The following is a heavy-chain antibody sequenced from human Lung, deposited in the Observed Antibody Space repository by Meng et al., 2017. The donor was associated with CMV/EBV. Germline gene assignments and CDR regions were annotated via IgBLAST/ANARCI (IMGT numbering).Heavy chain of an antibody. CDR2: IIPIFGTA. CDR3: ARTPGDCSSTSCLGGYYYGMDV. CDR1: GGTFSSYA. D-gene: IGHD2-2*01. Sequence: SVKVSCKASGGTFSSYAISWVRQAPGQGLEWMGGIIPIFGTANYAQKFQGRVTITTDESTSTAYMELSSLRSEDTAVYYCARTPGDCSSTSCLGGYYYGMDVWGQGTTVIVSS. J-gene: IGHJ6*02. V-gene: IGHV1-69*05.